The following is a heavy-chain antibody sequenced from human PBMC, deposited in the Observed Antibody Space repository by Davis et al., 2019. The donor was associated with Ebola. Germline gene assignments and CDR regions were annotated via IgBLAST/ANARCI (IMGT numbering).Heavy chain of an antibody. CDR1: GFTFSSSA. CDR2: IVIGSGHT. Sequence: AASVKVSCKASGFTFSSSAVQWVRQARGQRLEWIGWIVIGSGHTNYAQKFQGRVTMTINTSTDTAYMELNSLTSEDSAVYYCAKETVAGTDAFDIWGQGTMVTVSS. CDR3: AKETVAGTDAFDI. J-gene: IGHJ3*02. D-gene: IGHD6-19*01. V-gene: IGHV1-58*01.